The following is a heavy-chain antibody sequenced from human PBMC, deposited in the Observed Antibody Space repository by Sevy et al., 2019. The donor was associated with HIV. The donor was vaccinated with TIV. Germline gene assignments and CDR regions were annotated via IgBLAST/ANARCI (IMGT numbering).Heavy chain of an antibody. CDR2: IIPIFGTA. CDR3: ARESITMVRGVIITQQFDY. CDR1: GGTFSSYA. V-gene: IGHV1-69*13. J-gene: IGHJ4*02. Sequence: ASVKVSCKASGGTFSSYAISWVRQAPGQGLEWMGRIIPIFGTANYAQTFQGRVTITADESTSTAYMELSSLRSEDTAVYYCARESITMVRGVIITQQFDYWGQGTLVTVSS. D-gene: IGHD3-10*01.